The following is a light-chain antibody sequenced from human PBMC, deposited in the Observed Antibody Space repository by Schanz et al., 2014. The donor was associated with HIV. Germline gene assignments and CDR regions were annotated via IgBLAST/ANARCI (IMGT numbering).Light chain of an antibody. CDR3: QQLNSYPLT. Sequence: DIQMTQSPSSLSASVGDSVTITCRASQSXSSSPPHNHQNPPKPPTPPTHPASTLQSGVPSRFSGSGSGTDFTLTISSLQPEDFATYYCQQLNSYPLTFGGGTKVEIK. CDR2: PAS. CDR1: QSXSSS. J-gene: IGKJ4*01. V-gene: IGKV1-9*01.